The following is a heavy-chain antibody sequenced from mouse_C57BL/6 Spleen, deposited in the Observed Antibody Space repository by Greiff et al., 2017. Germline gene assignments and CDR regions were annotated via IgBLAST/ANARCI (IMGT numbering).Heavy chain of an antibody. D-gene: IGHD2-4*01. CDR1: GYTFTGYW. CDR2: ILPGSGST. V-gene: IGHV1-9*01. CDR3: ATPPSPIYYDYGGFAY. J-gene: IGHJ3*01. Sequence: VMLVESGAELMKPGASVKLSCKATGYTFTGYWIEWVKQRPGHGLEWIGEILPGSGSTNYNEKFKGKATFTADTSSNTAYMQLSSLTTEDSALYYCATPPSPIYYDYGGFAYWGKGTLVTVSA.